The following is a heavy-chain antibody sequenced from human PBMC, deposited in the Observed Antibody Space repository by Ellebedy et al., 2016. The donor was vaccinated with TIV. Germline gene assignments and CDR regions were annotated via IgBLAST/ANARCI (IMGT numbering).Heavy chain of an antibody. V-gene: IGHV3-48*03. J-gene: IGHJ4*02. CDR2: ISETGNTI. CDR1: GFSFSRYE. CDR3: AYGAGTYFG. D-gene: IGHD4/OR15-4a*01. Sequence: PGGSLRLSCVGSGFSFSRYEMNWVRQAPGKGLEWVSYISETGNTIYYADSVKGRFTISRDNAENSLFLQMNSLRAEDTAVYYCAYGAGTYFGWGQGTLVTVSS.